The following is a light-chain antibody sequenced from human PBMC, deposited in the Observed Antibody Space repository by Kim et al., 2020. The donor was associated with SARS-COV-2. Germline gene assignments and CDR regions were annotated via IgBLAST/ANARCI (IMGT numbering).Light chain of an antibody. CDR3: SAYTISSTLV. J-gene: IGLJ2*01. CDR2: DVS. CDR1: SSDVGTYND. Sequence: GQSITISCTGTSSDVGTYNDVTWFQQHPGKAPQLMLYDVSKRPSGVSNRCSGSKSGNTASLTISGLQAEDEADYYCSAYTISSTLVFGGGTQLTVL. V-gene: IGLV2-14*04.